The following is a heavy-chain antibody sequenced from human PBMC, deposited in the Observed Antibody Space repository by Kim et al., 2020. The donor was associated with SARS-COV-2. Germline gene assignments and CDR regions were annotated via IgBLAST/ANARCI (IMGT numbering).Heavy chain of an antibody. CDR1: GFTFDDYA. V-gene: IGHV3-9*01. J-gene: IGHJ4*02. CDR3: AKDRGGLDY. Sequence: GGSLRLSCAASGFTFDDYAMHWVRQAPGKGLEWVSGISWNSGSIGYADSVKGRFTISRDNAKNSLYLQMNSLRAEDTALYYCAKDRGGLDYWGQGTLVTVSS. D-gene: IGHD3-16*01. CDR2: ISWNSGSI.